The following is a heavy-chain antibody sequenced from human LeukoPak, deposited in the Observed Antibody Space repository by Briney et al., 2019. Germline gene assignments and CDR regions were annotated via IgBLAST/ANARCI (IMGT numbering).Heavy chain of an antibody. CDR2: IYPGDSDT. Sequence: GESLKISCKGSGYSFTSYWIGWVRQMPGKGLEWMGIIYPGDSDTRYSPSFQGQVTISADKSISTACLQWSSLKASDTAMYYCARSCDGDCYSFDYWGQGTLVTVSS. V-gene: IGHV5-51*01. CDR3: ARSCDGDCYSFDY. D-gene: IGHD2-21*02. CDR1: GYSFTSYW. J-gene: IGHJ4*02.